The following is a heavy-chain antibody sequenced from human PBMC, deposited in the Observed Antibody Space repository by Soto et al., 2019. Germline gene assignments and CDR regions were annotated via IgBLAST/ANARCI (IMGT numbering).Heavy chain of an antibody. D-gene: IGHD2-15*01. CDR3: AKVARGYCSGGSCNYFDY. V-gene: IGHV3-23*01. CDR1: GFTFSSYA. CDR2: ISGSGGST. J-gene: IGHJ4*02. Sequence: PGVSLRLSCPASGFTFSSYAMSWVRQAPGKGLEWVSAISGSGGSTYYADSVKGRFTISRDNSKNTLYLQMNSLRAEDTAVYYCAKVARGYCSGGSCNYFDYWGQGTLVTVSS.